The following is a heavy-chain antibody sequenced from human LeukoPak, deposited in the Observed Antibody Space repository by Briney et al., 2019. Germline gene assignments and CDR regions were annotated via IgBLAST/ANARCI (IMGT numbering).Heavy chain of an antibody. CDR1: GFTFSSYW. V-gene: IGHV3-7*01. CDR2: IKQDGSEK. J-gene: IGHJ6*02. Sequence: GGSLRLSCVASGFTFSSYWMSWVRQAPGKGLEWVANIKQDGSEKYYVDSVKGRFTISRDNAKNSLYLQMNSLRAEDTAVYYCARDLTHSYYGMDVWGQGTTVTVSS. CDR3: ARDLTHSYYGMDV.